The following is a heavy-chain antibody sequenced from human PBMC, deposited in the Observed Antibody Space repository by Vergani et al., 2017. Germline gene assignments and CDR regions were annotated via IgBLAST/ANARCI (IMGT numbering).Heavy chain of an antibody. D-gene: IGHD2-2*01. CDR1: GGSISSYY. CDR2: IYYSGST. CDR3: ARVYCSMAGDVPYYYYMDV. Sequence: QVQLQESGPGLVKPSETLSLTCTVSGGSISSYYWSWIRQPPGKGLEVNGYIYYSGSTNYNPSLKSRVTISVDTSKNQFSLKLSSVTAADTAVYYCARVYCSMAGDVPYYYYMDVWGKGTTVTVSS. J-gene: IGHJ6*03. V-gene: IGHV4-59*01.